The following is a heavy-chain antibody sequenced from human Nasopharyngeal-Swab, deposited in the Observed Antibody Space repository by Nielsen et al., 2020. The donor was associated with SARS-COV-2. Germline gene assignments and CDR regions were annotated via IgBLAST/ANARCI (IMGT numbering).Heavy chain of an antibody. D-gene: IGHD3-10*01. Sequence: PLTLPCAPSGFPFNRYGMHWARQAPGKGREWVAVISYDGSNKYYADSVKGRFTISRDNSKNTLYLQMNSVRAEDTAVYYCAKDRRITMVRGVKPVDYWGQGTLVTVSS. V-gene: IGHV3-30*18. CDR2: ISYDGSNK. J-gene: IGHJ4*02. CDR3: AKDRRITMVRGVKPVDY. CDR1: GFPFNRYG.